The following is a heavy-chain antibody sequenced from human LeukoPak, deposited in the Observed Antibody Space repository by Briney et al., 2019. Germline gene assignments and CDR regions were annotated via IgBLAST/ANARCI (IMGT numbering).Heavy chain of an antibody. Sequence: PGGSLRLSCIASGFTLANYAMTWVRQAPGKGLEWVSAISDSGGDTYHADSVKGRFTISRGNSKNTLYLQMNSLRAEDTAVYYCARVPGSYYVDFDYWGQGTLVTVSS. J-gene: IGHJ4*02. CDR3: ARVPGSYYVDFDY. CDR2: ISDSGGDT. D-gene: IGHD3-10*01. CDR1: GFTLANYA. V-gene: IGHV3-23*01.